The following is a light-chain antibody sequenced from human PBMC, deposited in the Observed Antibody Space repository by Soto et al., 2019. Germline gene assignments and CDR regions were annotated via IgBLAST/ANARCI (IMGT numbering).Light chain of an antibody. CDR2: KAS. CDR1: QSISSW. Sequence: DIQMTQSPSTLSASVGDRVTITCRASQSISSWLAWYQQKPGKAPKLLIYKASSLESGVPSRFSGSGSGTEFTLTISSLQPDDFATYYCQQYKSPPFTFGPGTKVDIK. CDR3: QQYKSPPFT. J-gene: IGKJ3*01. V-gene: IGKV1-5*03.